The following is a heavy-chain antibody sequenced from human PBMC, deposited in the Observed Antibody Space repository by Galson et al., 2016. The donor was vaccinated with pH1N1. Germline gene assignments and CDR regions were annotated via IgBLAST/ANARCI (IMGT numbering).Heavy chain of an antibody. J-gene: IGHJ4*02. CDR2: IDWDDDK. D-gene: IGHD4-11*01. CDR1: GFSLSTSGMC. Sequence: PALVKPTQTLTLTCTFSGFSLSTSGMCVSWIRQPPGKALEWLALIDWDDDKYYSTSLKTRLTISKDTSKNQVVLTMTNMDPVDTATYSCARIFYGDYSDYFDYWGQGTLVTVSS. V-gene: IGHV2-70*01. CDR3: ARIFYGDYSDYFDY.